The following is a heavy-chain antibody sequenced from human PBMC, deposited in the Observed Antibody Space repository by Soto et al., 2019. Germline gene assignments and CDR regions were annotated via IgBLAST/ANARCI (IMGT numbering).Heavy chain of an antibody. CDR3: ALVVIAGYGMDV. J-gene: IGHJ6*02. CDR2: IYYSGST. Sequence: SETLSLTCTVSGGSISSGGYYWSWIRQHPGKGLEWVGSIYYSGSTYYNPSLKSRVTISVDTSKNQFSLKLSSVTAADTAVYYCALVVIAGYGMDVWGQGTTVTVSS. D-gene: IGHD3-22*01. V-gene: IGHV4-39*01. CDR1: GGSISSGGYY.